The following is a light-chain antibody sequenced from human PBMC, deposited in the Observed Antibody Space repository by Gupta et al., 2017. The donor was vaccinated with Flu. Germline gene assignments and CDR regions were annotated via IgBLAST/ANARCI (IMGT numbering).Light chain of an antibody. CDR1: QSVSSY. Sequence: EIVLTQSPATLSLSPGERATLSCRASQSVSSYLDWYQQKPCQAPRLLIYDASNRATGIPARFSGSGSGTDFTLTISSLELEDFAVYYCQQRSNWAPLTFGQGTRLEIK. CDR2: DAS. J-gene: IGKJ5*01. CDR3: QQRSNWAPLT. V-gene: IGKV3-11*01.